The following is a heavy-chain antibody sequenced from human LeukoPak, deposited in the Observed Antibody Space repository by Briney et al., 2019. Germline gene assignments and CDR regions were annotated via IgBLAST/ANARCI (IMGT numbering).Heavy chain of an antibody. CDR1: GFTFSSYW. V-gene: IGHV3-7*01. J-gene: IGHJ4*02. CDR2: IKQDGSEK. Sequence: TGGSLRLSCAAPGFTFSSYWMSWVRQAPGKGLERVANIKQDGSEKYYVDSVKGRFTISRDNAKNSLYLQMNSLRAEDTAVYYCARDLGAHDYGVYEGYWGRGTLVTVSS. CDR3: ARDLGAHDYGVYEGY. D-gene: IGHD4-17*01.